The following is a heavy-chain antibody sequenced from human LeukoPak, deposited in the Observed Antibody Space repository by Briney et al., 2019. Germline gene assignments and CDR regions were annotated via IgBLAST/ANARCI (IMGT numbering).Heavy chain of an antibody. Sequence: GGSLRLSCAASGFTFSTYAMTWVRQAPGKGLVWVSRIDNAGSITTYADSVKGRFTISRDNSKNTLYLQMNSLRAEDTAVYYCARDLVVRYFDWLYYYYYYGMDVWGQGTTVTVSS. D-gene: IGHD3-9*01. CDR3: ARDLVVRYFDWLYYYYYYGMDV. CDR2: IDNAGSIT. CDR1: GFTFSTYA. J-gene: IGHJ6*02. V-gene: IGHV3-74*03.